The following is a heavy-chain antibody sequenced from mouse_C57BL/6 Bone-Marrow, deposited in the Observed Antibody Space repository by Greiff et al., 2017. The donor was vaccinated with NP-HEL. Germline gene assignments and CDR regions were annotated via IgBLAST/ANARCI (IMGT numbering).Heavy chain of an antibody. D-gene: IGHD1-1*01. CDR2: IYPGNSDT. J-gene: IGHJ3*01. CDR3: TSRRLTTVVDGFAY. V-gene: IGHV1-5*01. CDR1: GYTFTSYW. Sequence: EVQLQESGTVLARPGASVKMSCKTSGYTFTSYWMHWVKQRPGQGLEWIGAIYPGNSDTSYNQKFKGKAKLTAVTSASTAYMELSSLTNEDSAVYYCTSRRLTTVVDGFAYWGQGTLVTVSA.